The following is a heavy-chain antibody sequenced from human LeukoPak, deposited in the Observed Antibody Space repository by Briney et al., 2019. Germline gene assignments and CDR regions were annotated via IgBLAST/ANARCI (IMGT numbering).Heavy chain of an antibody. J-gene: IGHJ4*02. D-gene: IGHD6-13*01. V-gene: IGHV3-23*01. CDR1: GITFSSYG. CDR2: INTGGGST. Sequence: AGGSLRLSCAASGITFSSYGMSWVRQAPGKGLEWVSGINTGGGSTYYADSVKGRFTISRGNAKNSLYLQMNSLRAEDTAVYYCARDQVSVAGTGIDYWGQGTLVTVSS. CDR3: ARDQVSVAGTGIDY.